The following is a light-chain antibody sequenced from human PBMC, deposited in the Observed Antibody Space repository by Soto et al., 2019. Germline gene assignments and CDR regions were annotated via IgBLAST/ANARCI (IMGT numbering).Light chain of an antibody. J-gene: IGKJ4*01. Sequence: DIVLTQSPATLSLSPGERATLSCRASQSVGSYFAWYQQKPGQAPRLLIYDGSHRAPGIPARFSGSGSGADFTLTISSLEPEDFAVYYRQQRSNWPPLTFGGGTRVEIK. CDR1: QSVGSY. V-gene: IGKV3-11*01. CDR3: QQRSNWPPLT. CDR2: DGS.